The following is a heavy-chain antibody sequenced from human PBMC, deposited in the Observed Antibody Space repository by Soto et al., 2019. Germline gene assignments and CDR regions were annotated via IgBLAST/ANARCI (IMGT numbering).Heavy chain of an antibody. J-gene: IGHJ4*02. CDR1: GFTFSDYA. V-gene: IGHV3-30*03. D-gene: IGHD6-19*01. CDR3: VRGGRPWLVTSAFDY. CDR2: VSHDGRNT. Sequence: VQLVESGGGVVQPGRSLRLSCAASGFTFSDYAMHWVRQAPGKGLEWVAVVSHDGRNTHYADSVKGRFTISRDSSKNTVSLEMTGLRAEDRAVFCCVRGGRPWLVTSAFDYWGQGALVTVSS.